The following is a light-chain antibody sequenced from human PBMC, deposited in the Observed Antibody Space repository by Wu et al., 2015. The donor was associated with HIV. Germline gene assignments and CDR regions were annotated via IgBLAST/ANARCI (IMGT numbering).Light chain of an antibody. Sequence: EMVMTQSPATLSVSPGERATLSCRASQSVSSNLAWYQQKPGQTPRLLIYSASTRATGIPGRFSGSGSGTEFTLTIDSLEPEDSAIYYCLQQYKWPLTFGQGTRLEIK. CDR2: SAS. J-gene: IGKJ5*01. V-gene: IGKV3-15*01. CDR1: QSVSSN. CDR3: LQQYKWPLT.